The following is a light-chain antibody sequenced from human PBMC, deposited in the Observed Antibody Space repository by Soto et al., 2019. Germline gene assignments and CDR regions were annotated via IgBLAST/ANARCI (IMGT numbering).Light chain of an antibody. V-gene: IGKV3-20*01. J-gene: IGKJ2*01. CDR1: QSVSSSF. CDR3: QQYGSSPYT. CDR2: GAS. Sequence: ENVLTQSPGTLYLSPGERATLSCRASQSVSSSFLAWFQQKPGQAPRLIIYGASTRGSGIQDRFSGSGSGTDFTLTISRLEPEDFAVYYCQQYGSSPYTFGQGTKLEIK.